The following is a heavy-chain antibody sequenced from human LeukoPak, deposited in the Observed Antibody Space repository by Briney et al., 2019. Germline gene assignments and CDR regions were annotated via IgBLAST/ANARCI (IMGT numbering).Heavy chain of an antibody. J-gene: IGHJ4*02. CDR3: ARDEAAYSGSPLDY. CDR1: GFTFSSYA. CDR2: ISYDGSNK. V-gene: IGHV3-30-3*01. D-gene: IGHD1-26*01. Sequence: GGSPRLSCAASGFTFSSYAMHWVRQAPGKGLEWVAVISYDGSNKYYADSVKGRFTISRDNSKNTLYLQMNSLRAEGTAVYYCARDEAAYSGSPLDYWGQGTLVTVSS.